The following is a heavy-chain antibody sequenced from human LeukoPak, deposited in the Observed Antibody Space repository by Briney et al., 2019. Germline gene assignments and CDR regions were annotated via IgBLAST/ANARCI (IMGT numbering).Heavy chain of an antibody. V-gene: IGHV3-53*01. CDR1: GFTVNSNY. D-gene: IGHD1-14*01. CDR3: AGMYFSQYLQH. Sequence: PGGSLRLSCAASGFTVNSNYMSWVRQAPGKGLEWVSVIYSGGSTYYADSVKGRFTISRDNSKNTLYLQMNSLRAEDTAVYYCAGMYFSQYLQHWGQGTLVTVSS. J-gene: IGHJ1*01. CDR2: IYSGGST.